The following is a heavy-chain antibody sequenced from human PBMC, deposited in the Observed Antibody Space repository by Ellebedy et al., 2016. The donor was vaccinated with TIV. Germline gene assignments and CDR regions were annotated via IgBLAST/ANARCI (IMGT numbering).Heavy chain of an antibody. Sequence: SETLSLTCTVSGGSISSDYWSWIRQPPGKGLEWIGYSYYSGSTNYNPSLKSRVTISVDTSKNQFSLKLSSVTAADTAVYYCARGDYGGLPYDYWGQGTLVTVSS. CDR2: SYYSGST. CDR1: GGSISSDY. J-gene: IGHJ4*02. D-gene: IGHD4-23*01. CDR3: ARGDYGGLPYDY. V-gene: IGHV4-59*01.